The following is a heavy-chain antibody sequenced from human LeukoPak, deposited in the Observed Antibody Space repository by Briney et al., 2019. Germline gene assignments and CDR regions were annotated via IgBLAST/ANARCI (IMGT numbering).Heavy chain of an antibody. Sequence: SVKVSCKASGGTFRTYSVTWVRQAPGQGLGWMGGIIPIFGTPNYAQKFQGRVKVTTDDATGTAYMELSSLMSEDTAIYYCARVDRYHFYLDVWAKGPRSPSP. CDR1: GGTFRTYS. CDR3: ARVDRYHFYLDV. J-gene: IGHJ6*03. V-gene: IGHV1-69*05. CDR2: IIPIFGTP.